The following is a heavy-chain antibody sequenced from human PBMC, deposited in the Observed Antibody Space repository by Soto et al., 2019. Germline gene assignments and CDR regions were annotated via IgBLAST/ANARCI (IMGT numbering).Heavy chain of an antibody. J-gene: IGHJ5*02. CDR1: GYTFTSYG. CDR2: INAANGDT. D-gene: IGHD6-13*01. CDR3: VGRHVSATGIDWFDP. V-gene: IGHV1-3*01. Sequence: ASVKVSCKASGYTFTSYGIHWVRQAPGQRLEWMGWINAANGDTKYSPKFQGRVTITRDTSASTAYMELSSLRSEDTAVYYCVGRHVSATGIDWFDPWGQGTLVTV.